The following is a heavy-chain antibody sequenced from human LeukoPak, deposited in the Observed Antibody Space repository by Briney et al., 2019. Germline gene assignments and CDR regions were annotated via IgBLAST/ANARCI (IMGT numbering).Heavy chain of an antibody. D-gene: IGHD1-26*01. CDR3: ARAFFPTVGAYDY. V-gene: IGHV3-48*01. CDR1: GFTFSSYS. J-gene: IGHJ4*02. CDR2: ISSSSSTI. Sequence: GGSLRLSCAASGFTFSSYSMNWVRQAPGKGLEWVSYISSSSSTIYYADSVKGRFTISRDNAKNSLYLQMNSLRAEDTALYYCARAFFPTVGAYDYWGQGTLVTVSS.